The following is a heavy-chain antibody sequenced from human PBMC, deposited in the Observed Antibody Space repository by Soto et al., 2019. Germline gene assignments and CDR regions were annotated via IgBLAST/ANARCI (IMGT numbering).Heavy chain of an antibody. CDR3: ARRYCSSTSCCFDY. CDR1: GGSISSYY. CDR2: IYYSGST. V-gene: IGHV4-59*08. J-gene: IGHJ4*02. Sequence: SETLSLTCTVSGGSISSYYWSWIRQPPGKGLEWIGYIYYSGSTNYNPSLKSRVTISVDTSKNQFSLKLSSVTAADTAVYYCARRYCSSTSCCFDYWGQGTLVTVSS. D-gene: IGHD2-2*01.